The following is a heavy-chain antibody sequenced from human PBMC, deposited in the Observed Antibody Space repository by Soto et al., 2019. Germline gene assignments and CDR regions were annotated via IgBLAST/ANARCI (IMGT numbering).Heavy chain of an antibody. D-gene: IGHD3-9*01. CDR1: GGSFSGYY. V-gene: IGHV4-34*01. J-gene: IGHJ2*01. CDR2: INDRGSI. CDR3: ARESHDILTGPPWVWDFDI. Sequence: QVQLQQWGAGPLRPLETLSLTCGVSGGSFSGYYWAWIRQSPGKGLEWIGEINDRGSINYNPSLKSRVSISVDTSKNHYSLKLRSGTAADTAVYYCARESHDILTGPPWVWDFDIWGRGTLVTVSS.